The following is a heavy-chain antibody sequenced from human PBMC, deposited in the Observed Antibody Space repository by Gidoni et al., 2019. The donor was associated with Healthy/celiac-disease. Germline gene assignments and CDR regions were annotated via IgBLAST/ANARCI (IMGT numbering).Heavy chain of an antibody. V-gene: IGHV3-9*01. CDR2: ISWNSGGI. D-gene: IGHD6-19*01. CDR3: AKDRISSGWTVGWGYFDY. Sequence: EVQLVASGGGLVQPGRSLRLSCAASALTFDDYAMDWVRQAPGKGLEWVSGISWNSGGIGYADSVKGRFTISRDNAKNSLYLQMNSLRAEDTALYYCAKDRISSGWTVGWGYFDYWGQGTLVTVSS. J-gene: IGHJ4*02. CDR1: ALTFDDYA.